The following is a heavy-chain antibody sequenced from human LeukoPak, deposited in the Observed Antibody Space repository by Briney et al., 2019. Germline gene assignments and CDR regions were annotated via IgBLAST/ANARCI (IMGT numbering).Heavy chain of an antibody. CDR1: GFTFSSYW. D-gene: IGHD6-13*01. CDR3: ARRGIAAAGTIWFDP. V-gene: IGHV3-7*01. CDR2: IKQDGSEK. Sequence: PGGSLRLSCAASGFTFSSYWMSWVRQASGKGLEWVANIKQDGSEKYYVDSVKGRFTISRDNVKNSLYLQMNSLRAEDTAVYYCARRGIAAAGTIWFDPWGQGTLVTVSS. J-gene: IGHJ5*02.